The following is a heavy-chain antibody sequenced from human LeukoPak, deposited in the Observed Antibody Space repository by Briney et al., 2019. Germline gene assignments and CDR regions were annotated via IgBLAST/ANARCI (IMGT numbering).Heavy chain of an antibody. CDR1: GGTFSSYT. V-gene: IGHV1-69*02. CDR2: IIPILGIA. J-gene: IGHJ5*02. Sequence: SVKVSCKASGGTFSSYTISWVRQAPGQGLEWMGRIIPILGIANYAQKFQGRVTITADKSTSTAYMDLSSLRSEDTAVYYCARGPGLGDWFDPWGQGTLVTVSS. D-gene: IGHD3-10*01. CDR3: ARGPGLGDWFDP.